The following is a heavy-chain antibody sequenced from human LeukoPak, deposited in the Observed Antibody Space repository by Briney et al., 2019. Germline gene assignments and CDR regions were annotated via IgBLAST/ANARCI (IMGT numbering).Heavy chain of an antibody. D-gene: IGHD3-22*01. J-gene: IGHJ4*02. CDR3: ARGQYYYDSSGYYDY. V-gene: IGHV1-18*01. CDR2: ISAYNSNT. Sequence: GASVKVSCEASGYTFTSYGISWVRQAPGQGLEWMGWISAYNSNTNYARKLQGRVTMTTDTSTSTAYMELRSLRSDDTAVYYCARGQYYYDSSGYYDYWGQGTLVTVSS. CDR1: GYTFTSYG.